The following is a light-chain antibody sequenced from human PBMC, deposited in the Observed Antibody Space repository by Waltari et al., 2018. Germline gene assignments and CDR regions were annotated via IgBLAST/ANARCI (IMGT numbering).Light chain of an antibody. V-gene: IGKV3-15*01. Sequence: EVVMTQSPATLSVSPGGRATLSCRASRRISINLVWYQQRPGQAPRLLIYGASTRATDIPARFSGSGSGTEFTLTFSSLQSEDAAVYYCQQFNDWPRTFGQGTKVEVK. CDR2: GAS. J-gene: IGKJ1*01. CDR3: QQFNDWPRT. CDR1: RRISIN.